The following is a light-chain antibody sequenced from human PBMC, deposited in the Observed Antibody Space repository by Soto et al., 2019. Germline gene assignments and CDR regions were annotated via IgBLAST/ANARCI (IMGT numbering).Light chain of an antibody. Sequence: QSVLTLPPSASGSPGQSVTISCTGTSSDVGGYDYVSWYQQHPGKAPKLMIYEVTIRPSGVSDRFSGSKSGNTASLTVSGLQAEDEADYYCSSYTGGNPSYVFGTGTKVTAL. CDR3: SSYTGGNPSYV. V-gene: IGLV2-8*01. CDR2: EVT. J-gene: IGLJ1*01. CDR1: SSDVGGYDY.